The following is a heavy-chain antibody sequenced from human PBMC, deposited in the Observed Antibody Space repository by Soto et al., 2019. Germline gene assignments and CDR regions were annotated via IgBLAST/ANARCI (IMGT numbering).Heavy chain of an antibody. CDR3: AKDFGAWSDS. CDR2: ISYDGGDF. Sequence: GGSLRLSCAASGFAFSTYGMHWVRQAPGKGLEWVALISYDGGDFYYADSVKGRFTISRDNSKHTLTLQMDSLRVEDTDVYYCAKDFGAWSDSWGQGTLVTV. V-gene: IGHV3-30*18. D-gene: IGHD3-10*01. J-gene: IGHJ5*01. CDR1: GFAFSTYG.